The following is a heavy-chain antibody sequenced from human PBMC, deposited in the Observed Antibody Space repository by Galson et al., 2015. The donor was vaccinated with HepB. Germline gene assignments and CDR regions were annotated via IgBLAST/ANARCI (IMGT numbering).Heavy chain of an antibody. D-gene: IGHD6-13*01. Sequence: SLRLSCAASGFTFSNYAMTWVRQAPGKGLEWVSAISGSGGSTYYADSVKGRFAISRDSSKNTLYLQMNSLRAEDTAVYYCARVNIAAAGHYYFDYWGQGTLVTVSS. CDR2: ISGSGGST. CDR3: ARVNIAAAGHYYFDY. J-gene: IGHJ4*02. V-gene: IGHV3-23*01. CDR1: GFTFSNYA.